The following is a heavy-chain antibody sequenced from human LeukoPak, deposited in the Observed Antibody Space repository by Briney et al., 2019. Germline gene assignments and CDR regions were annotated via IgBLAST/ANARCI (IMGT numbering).Heavy chain of an antibody. CDR3: ARSGYTSTSLFDY. J-gene: IGHJ4*02. CDR1: GGSISSYY. Sequence: SETLSLTCTVSGGSISSYYWSLIRQPAGKGLEWIGRIYSSGSTNYNPSLKSRVTMSVDTSKNQFSLKLSSVTAADTAVYYCARSGYTSTSLFDYWGQGTLLTVSS. V-gene: IGHV4-4*07. CDR2: IYSSGST. D-gene: IGHD6-13*01.